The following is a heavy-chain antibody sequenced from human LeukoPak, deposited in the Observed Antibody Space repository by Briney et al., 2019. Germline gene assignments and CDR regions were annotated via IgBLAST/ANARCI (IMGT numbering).Heavy chain of an antibody. V-gene: IGHV3-30*02. CDR3: AKHEYDYLWGTYRNRAFGY. Sequence: GGSLRLSCAASGFTFSSYGMRWVRQAPGKGLEWVAFIRYDGSNKYYADSVKGRFTISRDNSKNTLYLQVNSLRAEDTAVYYCAKHEYDYLWGTYRNRAFGYWGQGTLVTVSS. CDR1: GFTFSSYG. J-gene: IGHJ4*02. D-gene: IGHD3-16*02. CDR2: IRYDGSNK.